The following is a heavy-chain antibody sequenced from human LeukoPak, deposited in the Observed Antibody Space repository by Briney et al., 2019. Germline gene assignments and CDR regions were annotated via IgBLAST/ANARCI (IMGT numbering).Heavy chain of an antibody. CDR3: AKDGRWLKVGYSYHGVDV. J-gene: IGHJ6*02. CDR2: ISGDGGTT. Sequence: GGSLRLSRAASGFTFDDYAMHWVRQVPGKGLEWVSFISGDGGTTYYADSVKGRFTISRDNSKNYLYLQMNSLGTEDSALYYCAKDGRWLKVGYSYHGVDVWGQGTTVTVSS. D-gene: IGHD5-24*01. V-gene: IGHV3-43*02. CDR1: GFTFDDYA.